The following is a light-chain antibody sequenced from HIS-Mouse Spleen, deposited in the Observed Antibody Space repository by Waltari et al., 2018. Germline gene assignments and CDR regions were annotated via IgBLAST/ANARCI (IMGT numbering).Light chain of an antibody. J-gene: IGKJ4*01. CDR1: QSVSSN. V-gene: IGKV3-15*01. Sequence: EIVMTQSPATLSVSPGERATPSCRASQSVSSNLAWYQQKPGQAPRLLIYGASTRATGIPARFSGSGYGTEFTLTISSMQSEDFAVYYCQQYNNWPLTFGGGTKVEIK. CDR2: GAS. CDR3: QQYNNWPLT.